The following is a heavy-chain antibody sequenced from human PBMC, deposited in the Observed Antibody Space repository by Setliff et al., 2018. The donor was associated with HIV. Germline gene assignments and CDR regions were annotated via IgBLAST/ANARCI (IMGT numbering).Heavy chain of an antibody. CDR3: ARGATITYYFDY. D-gene: IGHD5-12*01. Sequence: GASVKVSCKASGYTFTGYAMHWVRQAPGQRLEWMGWINAGNGNTIYSQKFQGRVTITRDTSTSTAYMELSSLRSEDTAVYYCARGATITYYFDYWGQGTLVTVSS. CDR1: GYTFTGYA. J-gene: IGHJ4*02. V-gene: IGHV1-3*01. CDR2: INAGNGNT.